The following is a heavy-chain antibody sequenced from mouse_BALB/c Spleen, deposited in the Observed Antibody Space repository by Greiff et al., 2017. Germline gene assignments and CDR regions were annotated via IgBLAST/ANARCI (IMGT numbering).Heavy chain of an antibody. CDR1: GFTFSSYA. D-gene: IGHD1-1*01. CDR2: ISSGGST. V-gene: IGHV5-6-5*01. Sequence: EVQVVESGGGLVKPGGSLKLSCAASGFTFSSYAMSWVRQTPEKRLEWVASISSGGSTYYPDSVKGRFTISRDNARNILYLQMSSLRSEDTAMYYCARADYYGSRGYFDVWGAGTTVTVSS. J-gene: IGHJ1*01. CDR3: ARADYYGSRGYFDV.